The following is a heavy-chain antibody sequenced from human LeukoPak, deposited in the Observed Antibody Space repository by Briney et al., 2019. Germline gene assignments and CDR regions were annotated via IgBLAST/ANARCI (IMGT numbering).Heavy chain of an antibody. CDR3: ARDGTSTDDY. CDR2: ISGNNDNP. Sequence: GASVRVSCKTSGYTFSNFGINWVRQAPGQGLEWMGRISGNNDNPNYGQKFRGRFAVTTDSSTTTAYMELRNLTFDDTAVYYCARDGTSTDDYWGQGTLVTVSS. J-gene: IGHJ4*02. CDR1: GYTFSNFG. D-gene: IGHD2-2*01. V-gene: IGHV1-18*01.